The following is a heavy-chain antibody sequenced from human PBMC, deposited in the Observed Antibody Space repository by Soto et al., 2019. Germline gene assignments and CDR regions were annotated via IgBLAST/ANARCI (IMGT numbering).Heavy chain of an antibody. CDR1: GGSVSSGDYY. V-gene: IGHV4-61*08. J-gene: IGHJ6*02. D-gene: IGHD2-21*01. CDR2: VYYSGST. CDR3: ARDRAAAIGYYYYYGMDV. Sequence: QVQLQESGPGLVKPSETLSLTCTVSGGSVSSGDYYWSWIRQPPGKGLEWIGYVYYSGSTDFNPSLKSRVTISLDTSKNQFSLKLSSVTAADMAVYFCARDRAAAIGYYYYYGMDVWGHGTTVPVSS.